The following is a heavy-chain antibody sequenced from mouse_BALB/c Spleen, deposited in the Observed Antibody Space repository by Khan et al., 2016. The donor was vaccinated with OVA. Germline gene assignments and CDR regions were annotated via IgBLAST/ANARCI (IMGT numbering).Heavy chain of an antibody. J-gene: IGHJ4*01. D-gene: IGHD2-10*01. V-gene: IGHV2-6-1*01. CDR2: IWSDGSS. CDR1: GFSLTHYG. Sequence: VQLQESGPGLVAPSQSLSITCTISGFSLTHYGIHWVRQPPGKGLEWLVVIWSDGSSTYNSALKSRLTITKDNSRSQVFLKMNSLQTDDTAIYFCARQPYYHYNVMDYWGQGTSVTVSS. CDR3: ARQPYYHYNVMDY.